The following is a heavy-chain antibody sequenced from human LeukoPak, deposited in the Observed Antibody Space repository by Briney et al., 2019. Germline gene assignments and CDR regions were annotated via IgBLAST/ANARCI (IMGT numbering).Heavy chain of an antibody. Sequence: GSLRLSCAASGFAFSSLAMGWVRQAPGKGLEWDSVNIDSGSIAYYADSVKCRFTISRDNSKNTLFLQMNSLRAEDTAVSYCAKDARRTSGWYFFDYWGQGTLVTVSS. V-gene: IGHV3-23*01. J-gene: IGHJ4*02. D-gene: IGHD6-19*01. CDR1: GFAFSSLA. CDR2: NIDSGSIA. CDR3: AKDARRTSGWYFFDY.